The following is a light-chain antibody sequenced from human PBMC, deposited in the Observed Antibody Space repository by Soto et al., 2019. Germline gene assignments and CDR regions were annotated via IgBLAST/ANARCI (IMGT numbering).Light chain of an antibody. CDR2: EVS. CDR1: SSDVGGYNY. CDR3: SSYTSSSTRV. J-gene: IGLJ3*02. Sequence: QPASVSGSPGQSITISCTGTSSDVGGYNYVSWYQQHPGKAPKLMIYEVSNRPSGVSNRFSGSKSGNTASLTISGLQAEDEADYYCSSYTSSSTRVFGGGTKLTVL. V-gene: IGLV2-14*01.